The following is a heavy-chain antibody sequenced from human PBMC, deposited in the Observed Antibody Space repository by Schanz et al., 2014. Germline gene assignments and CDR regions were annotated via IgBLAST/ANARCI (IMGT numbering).Heavy chain of an antibody. CDR1: GFTFSSYN. Sequence: EVQLVESGGGLVKPGGSLRLSCAASGFTFSSYNMNWVRQAPGKGLEWVSFISSSGTYIYYADSVKGRFTISRNNAKNSLYLQMNSLRAEDTAVYYCARDSGSCSGATCYLGAFDIWGQGTMVTVSS. D-gene: IGHD2-15*01. CDR3: ARDSGSCSGATCYLGAFDI. CDR2: ISSSGTYI. J-gene: IGHJ3*02. V-gene: IGHV3-21*01.